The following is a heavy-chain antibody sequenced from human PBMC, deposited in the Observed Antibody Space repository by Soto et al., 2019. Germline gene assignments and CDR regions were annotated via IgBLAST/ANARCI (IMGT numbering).Heavy chain of an antibody. CDR1: GFTFSSYA. Sequence: VQLVESGGGVVQPGRSLRLSCAASGFTFSSYAMHWVRQAPGKGLEWVAFISYDGSNKYYADSVKGRFTISRDNSKNTLYLQMNSLRAEDTAVYYCARDRGYRNSWNYFDYWGQGTLVTVSS. CDR2: ISYDGSNK. D-gene: IGHD3-22*01. V-gene: IGHV3-30-3*01. CDR3: ARDRGYRNSWNYFDY. J-gene: IGHJ4*02.